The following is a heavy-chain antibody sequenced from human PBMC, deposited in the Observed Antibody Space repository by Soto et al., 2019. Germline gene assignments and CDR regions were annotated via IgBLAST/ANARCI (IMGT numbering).Heavy chain of an antibody. CDR3: ARDHKSILLDSTPTYHYYYYNGMDV. CDR1: GVTFSSYA. J-gene: IGHJ6*02. CDR2: IIPIFGTA. Sequence: QVQLVQAGAEVKKPGSSVKVSCKASGVTFSSYAISWVRQAPGQGLEWMGGIIPIFGTANYAQKFQGRVTITADDSTSTAYMELSSLRCEDTAVYYCARDHKSILLDSTPTYHYYYYNGMDVWGQGTTVTVS. D-gene: IGHD2-15*01. V-gene: IGHV1-69*01.